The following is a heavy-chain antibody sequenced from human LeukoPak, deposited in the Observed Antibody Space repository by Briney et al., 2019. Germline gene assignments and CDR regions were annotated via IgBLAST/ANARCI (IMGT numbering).Heavy chain of an antibody. CDR2: INPNSGGR. CDR3: ARGDHYDSSGYPDY. D-gene: IGHD3-22*01. Sequence: ASVKVSCKASGYTFTGHYMHWVRQAPGQGLEWMGWINPNSGGRDYAQKFQGRVTLTRDTSISTAYMELSRLRSDDTAVYYCARGDHYDSSGYPDYWGQGTLVTVSS. J-gene: IGHJ4*02. V-gene: IGHV1-2*02. CDR1: GYTFTGHY.